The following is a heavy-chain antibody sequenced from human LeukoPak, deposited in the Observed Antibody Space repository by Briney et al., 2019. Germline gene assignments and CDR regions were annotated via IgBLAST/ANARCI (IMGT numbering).Heavy chain of an antibody. CDR1: GFTFSSYA. CDR3: ARGDSSGWYVVDY. D-gene: IGHD6-19*01. V-gene: IGHV3-30*04. J-gene: IGHJ4*02. CDR2: ISYDGSNK. Sequence: PGGSLRLSCAASGFTFSSYAMHWVRQAPGKGLEWVAVISYDGSNKYYADSVKGRFTISRDNSKNTLYLQMNSLRAEDTAVYYCARGDSSGWYVVDYWGQGTLVTVSS.